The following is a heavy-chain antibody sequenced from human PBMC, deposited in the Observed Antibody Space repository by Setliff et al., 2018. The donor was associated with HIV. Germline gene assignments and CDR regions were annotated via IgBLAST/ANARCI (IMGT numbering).Heavy chain of an antibody. V-gene: IGHV1-18*01. CDR3: ARDDVGYCSGGSCYHLFDTFDI. D-gene: IGHD2-15*01. J-gene: IGHJ3*02. CDR1: GYTFSNFG. CDR2: INGYSGKT. Sequence: ASVKVSCKSSGYTFSNFGVSWVRQAPGQGLEWLGYINGYSGKTHFSPRLQGRLTMTTDTSTDTVYLELRSLASDDTAIYYCARDDVGYCSGGSCYHLFDTFDIWGQGTVVTVSS.